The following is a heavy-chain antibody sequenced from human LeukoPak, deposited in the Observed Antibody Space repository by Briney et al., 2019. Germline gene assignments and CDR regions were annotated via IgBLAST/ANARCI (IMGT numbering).Heavy chain of an antibody. V-gene: IGHV1-46*01. Sequence: ASVKVSCKASGYTFTSYYMHWVRQAPGQGLEWMGIINPSSGSTSYAQKFQGRVTMTRDTSTSTVYMELSSLRSEDTAVYYCARDKVIAVAGTLEGIVDYWGQGTLVTVSS. J-gene: IGHJ4*02. CDR1: GYTFTSYY. CDR2: INPSSGST. D-gene: IGHD6-19*01. CDR3: ARDKVIAVAGTLEGIVDY.